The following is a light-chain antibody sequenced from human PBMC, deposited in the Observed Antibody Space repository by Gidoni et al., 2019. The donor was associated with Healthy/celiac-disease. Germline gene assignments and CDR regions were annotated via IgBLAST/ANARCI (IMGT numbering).Light chain of an antibody. CDR2: DAS. V-gene: IGKV3-11*01. CDR1: QSVSSY. Sequence: DIVLPQSPATLSLSPGERATLSCRASQSVSSYLAWYHQKPCQAPRLLLYDASNRATGIPARFSGSVSGTDFTLTISSLEPEDFAVYYCQQRSNWPRTFGQGTKVEIK. J-gene: IGKJ1*01. CDR3: QQRSNWPRT.